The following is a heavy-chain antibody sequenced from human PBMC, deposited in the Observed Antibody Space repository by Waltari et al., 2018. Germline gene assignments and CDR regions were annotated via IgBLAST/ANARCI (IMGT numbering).Heavy chain of an antibody. J-gene: IGHJ6*02. Sequence: EVQLVESGDGVVLPGGSLRLSCEASGFTFSSYGMHWFRQAPGKGLGWVSRINSDGRSTSYADSVKGRFTISRDNAKNTLYLQMNSLRAEDTAVYYCASTYDFWRDAYYYYGMDVWGQGTTVTVSS. CDR1: GFTFSSYG. CDR3: ASTYDFWRDAYYYYGMDV. CDR2: INSDGRST. V-gene: IGHV3-74*02. D-gene: IGHD3-3*01.